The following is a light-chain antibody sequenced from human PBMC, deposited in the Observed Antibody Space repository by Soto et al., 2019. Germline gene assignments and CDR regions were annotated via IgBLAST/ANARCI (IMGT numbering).Light chain of an antibody. Sequence: QSALTQPASVSGSPGQSITISCTGTSSDVGSYNYVSWYQQHPGKAPKLMIYDVSNRPSGVSNRFSGSKSGNTASLTISGLQAEDEADYHCSSYTSSGTVVFGGGTKLTVL. V-gene: IGLV2-14*01. J-gene: IGLJ2*01. CDR3: SSYTSSGTVV. CDR1: SSDVGSYNY. CDR2: DVS.